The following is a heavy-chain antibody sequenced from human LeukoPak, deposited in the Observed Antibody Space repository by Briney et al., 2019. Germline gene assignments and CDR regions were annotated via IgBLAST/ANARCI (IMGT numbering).Heavy chain of an antibody. CDR1: GYTFTGYY. CDR2: VNPNSGGT. Sequence: ASVKVSCKASGYTFTGYYMHWVRQAPGQGLEWMGWVNPNSGGTNYAQKFQGRVTMTRDTSISTAYMELSRLRSDDTAVYYCARVYYDSSGYHFDYWGQGTLVTVSS. V-gene: IGHV1-2*02. D-gene: IGHD3-22*01. J-gene: IGHJ4*02. CDR3: ARVYYDSSGYHFDY.